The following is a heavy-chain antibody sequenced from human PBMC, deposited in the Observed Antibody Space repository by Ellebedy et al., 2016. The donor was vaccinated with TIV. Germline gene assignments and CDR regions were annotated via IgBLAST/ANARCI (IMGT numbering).Heavy chain of an antibody. J-gene: IGHJ4*02. CDR3: AKDIRRGMGFDY. D-gene: IGHD6-13*01. CDR1: GFTFSSYG. CDR2: IWYDGSNK. Sequence: PGGSLRLSCAASGFTFSSYGMHWVRQAPGKGLEWVAVIWYDGSNKYYADSVKGRFTISRDNSKNTLYLQMNSLRAEDTAFYYCAKDIRRGMGFDYWGQGTLVIVSS. V-gene: IGHV3-33*06.